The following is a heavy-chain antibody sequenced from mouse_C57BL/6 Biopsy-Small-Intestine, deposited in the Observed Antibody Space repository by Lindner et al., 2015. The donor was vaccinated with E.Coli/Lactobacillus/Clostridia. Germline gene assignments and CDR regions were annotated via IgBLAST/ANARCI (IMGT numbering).Heavy chain of an antibody. J-gene: IGHJ4*01. V-gene: IGHV14-2*02. CDR1: GGTFRDYV. CDR2: IIPILGAA. D-gene: IGHD2-4*01. Sequence: SVKVSCKASGGTFRDYVIMWVRQAPGQGLEWMGKIIPILGAAEYAQKFQGRVTITADISTSTAYVELSSLTSDDTAVYYCARGLYNDYGGADYWGQGTLVTVSS. CDR3: ARGLYNDYGGADY.